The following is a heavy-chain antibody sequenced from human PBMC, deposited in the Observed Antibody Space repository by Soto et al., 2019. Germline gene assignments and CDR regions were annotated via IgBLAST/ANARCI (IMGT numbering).Heavy chain of an antibody. D-gene: IGHD5-12*01. J-gene: IGHJ4*02. V-gene: IGHV4-39*01. Sequence: KPSETLSLTCTVSGGSISSSSFFWGWIRQPPGKGLEWIGNVHYRGSTYYNASLTSRVTISVDTSKNQFSLKLSSVTAADSAVYSCARGIGYYFDSWGQGTLVTVSS. CDR2: VHYRGST. CDR1: GGSISSSSFF. CDR3: ARGIGYYFDS.